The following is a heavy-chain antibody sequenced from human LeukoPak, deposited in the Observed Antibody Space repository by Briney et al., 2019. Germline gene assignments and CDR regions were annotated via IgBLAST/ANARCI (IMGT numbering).Heavy chain of an antibody. V-gene: IGHV1-24*01. Sequence: GASVKVSCKVSGYTLTELSMHWVRQAPGKGLEWMGGFDPEDGETIYAQKFQGRVTMTEDTSTDTAYMELSSLRSEDTAVYYCARDARREVVVAAKTYYYYGMDVWGQGTTVTVSS. CDR3: ARDARREVVVAAKTYYYYGMDV. CDR2: FDPEDGET. CDR1: GYTLTELS. J-gene: IGHJ6*02. D-gene: IGHD2-15*01.